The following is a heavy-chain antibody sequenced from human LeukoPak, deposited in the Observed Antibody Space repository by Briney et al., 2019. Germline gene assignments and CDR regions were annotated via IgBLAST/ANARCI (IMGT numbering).Heavy chain of an antibody. CDR3: ARGAEARSCDSASCPADAFDF. CDR1: GFIFRTFA. V-gene: IGHV3-30-3*01. CDR2: ISYDGSNK. D-gene: IGHD2-2*01. J-gene: IGHJ3*01. Sequence: PGGSLRLSCEASGFIFRTFAMNWVRQAPGKGLEWVAIISYDGSNKKYADSVEGRFTISRDNSKKTLYMQMDSLRPEDTAVYFCARGAEARSCDSASCPADAFDFWGQGTMVTVSS.